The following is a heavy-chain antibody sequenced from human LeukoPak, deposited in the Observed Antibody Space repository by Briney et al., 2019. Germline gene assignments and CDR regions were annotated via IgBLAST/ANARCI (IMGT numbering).Heavy chain of an antibody. CDR1: GFTFSSYA. Sequence: PGGSLRLSCAASGFTFSSYAMHWVRQAPGKGLEWVAVISYDGSNKYYADSVKGRFTISRDNSKNTLYLQMNSLRAEDTAVYYCARIESVVVVTAVQNDAFDIWGQGTMVTVSS. CDR3: ARIESVVVVTAVQNDAFDI. J-gene: IGHJ3*02. V-gene: IGHV3-30*04. D-gene: IGHD2-21*02. CDR2: ISYDGSNK.